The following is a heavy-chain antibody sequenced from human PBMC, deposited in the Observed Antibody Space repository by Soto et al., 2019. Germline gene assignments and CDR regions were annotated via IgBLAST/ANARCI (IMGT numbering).Heavy chain of an antibody. D-gene: IGHD5-12*01. Sequence: KPGGSLRLSCAASGFTFSSYSMNWVRQAPGKGLEWVSSISSSSSYIYYADSVKGRFTISRDNAKNSLYLQMNSLRAEDTAVYYCMLGGYNYGVYFDYWGQGTLVTVSS. CDR1: GFTFSSYS. J-gene: IGHJ4*02. CDR2: ISSSSSYI. CDR3: MLGGYNYGVYFDY. V-gene: IGHV3-21*01.